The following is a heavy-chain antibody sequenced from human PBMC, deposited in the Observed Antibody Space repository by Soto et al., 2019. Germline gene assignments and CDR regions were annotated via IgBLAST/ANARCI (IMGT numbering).Heavy chain of an antibody. CDR2: IGTAGDT. CDR1: GFTFSSYD. J-gene: IGHJ4*02. Sequence: GGSLRLSCAASGFTFSSYDMHWVRQATGKGLEWVSAIGTAGDTYYPGSVKGRFTISRENAKNSLYLQRNSLRAGDTAVYYCARAQCSSTSCYFDSWGQGTLVTVSS. CDR3: ARAQCSSTSCYFDS. D-gene: IGHD2-2*01. V-gene: IGHV3-13*01.